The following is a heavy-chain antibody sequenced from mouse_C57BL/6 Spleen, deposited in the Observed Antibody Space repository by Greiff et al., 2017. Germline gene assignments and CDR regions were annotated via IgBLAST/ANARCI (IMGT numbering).Heavy chain of an antibody. Sequence: EVQGVESGGGLVKPGGSLKLSCAASGFTFSDYGMHWVRQAPEKGLEWVAYISSGSSTIYYADTVKGRFTISRDNAKNTLFLQMTSLRSEDTAMYYCAKLLITTVVATGAMDYWGQGTSVTVSS. CDR2: ISSGSSTI. D-gene: IGHD1-1*01. V-gene: IGHV5-17*01. J-gene: IGHJ4*01. CDR3: AKLLITTVVATGAMDY. CDR1: GFTFSDYG.